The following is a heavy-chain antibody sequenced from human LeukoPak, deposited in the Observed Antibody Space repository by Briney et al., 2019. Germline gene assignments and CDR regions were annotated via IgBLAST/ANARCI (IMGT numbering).Heavy chain of an antibody. CDR3: TRRGDGYGAFDI. CDR1: GFTFSGSA. J-gene: IGHJ3*02. V-gene: IGHV3-73*01. D-gene: IGHD5-24*01. Sequence: PGGSLRLSCAASGFTFSGSAMHWVRQASGKGPEWVGRIRSKANSYATAYAASVKGRFTISRDDSKNTAYLQMNSLKTEDTAVYYCTRRGDGYGAFDIWGQGTMVTVSS. CDR2: IRSKANSYAT.